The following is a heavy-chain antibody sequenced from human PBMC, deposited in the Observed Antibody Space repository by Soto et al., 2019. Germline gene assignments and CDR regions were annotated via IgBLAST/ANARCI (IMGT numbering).Heavy chain of an antibody. V-gene: IGHV4-59*05. D-gene: IGHD3-22*01. J-gene: IGHJ4*02. Sequence: PSETLSLTCTVSGGSISSYYWSWIRQPPGKGLEWIGSIYYSGSTYYNPSLKSRVTISVDTSKNQFSLKLSSVTAADTAVYYCARWSSGYGSGFDYWGQGTLVTVSS. CDR3: ARWSSGYGSGFDY. CDR1: GGSISSYY. CDR2: IYYSGST.